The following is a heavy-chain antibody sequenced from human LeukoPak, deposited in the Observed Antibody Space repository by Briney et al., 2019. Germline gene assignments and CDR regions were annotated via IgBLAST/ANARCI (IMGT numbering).Heavy chain of an antibody. J-gene: IGHJ4*02. CDR2: IKQDGSEK. V-gene: IGHV3-7*01. Sequence: GGSLRLSCAASGFTFSSYWMSWVRQAPGKGLEWVANIKQDGSEKYYVDSVKGRFTISRDNAKNSLYLQMNSLRAEDTAVYYCARAFGISPIVVVPAAIDYWGQGTLVTVSS. CDR1: GFTFSSYW. D-gene: IGHD2-2*01. CDR3: ARAFGISPIVVVPAAIDY.